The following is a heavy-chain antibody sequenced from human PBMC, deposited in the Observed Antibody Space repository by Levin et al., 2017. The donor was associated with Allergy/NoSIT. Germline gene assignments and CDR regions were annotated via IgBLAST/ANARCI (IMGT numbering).Heavy chain of an antibody. CDR1: GGSFSGYE. V-gene: IGHV4-34*01. J-gene: IGHJ4*02. CDR3: AREENDYDSSGRFRVAAY. D-gene: IGHD3-22*01. CDR2: VDHSDYP. Sequence: SETLSLTCVVYGGSFSGYEWGWIRQSPGRGLEWIGEVDHSDYPKYNPSLKSRVTMSVDTSKNQLSLKLASLTAAATAVYYCAREENDYDSSGRFRVAAYWGQGTWVTVSS.